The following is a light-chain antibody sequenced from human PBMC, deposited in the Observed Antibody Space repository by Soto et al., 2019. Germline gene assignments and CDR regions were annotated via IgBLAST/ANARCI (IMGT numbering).Light chain of an antibody. CDR1: TGAVTNGHY. CDR2: DTT. V-gene: IGLV7-46*01. J-gene: IGLJ1*01. Sequence: HAVVTXEPSLTVSPGGTVTLTCGSSTGAVTNGHYPYWFQQKPGQAPRTLIYDTTNRHSWTPARFSGSLLGGKAALTLSGAQPEDEAEYYCLLSYNGPYVFGTGTKVTVL. CDR3: LLSYNGPYV.